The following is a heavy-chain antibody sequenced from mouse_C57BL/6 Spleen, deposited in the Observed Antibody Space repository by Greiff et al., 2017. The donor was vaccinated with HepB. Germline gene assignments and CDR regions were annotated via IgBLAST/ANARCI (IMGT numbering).Heavy chain of an antibody. J-gene: IGHJ4*01. V-gene: IGHV1-66*01. CDR2: IYPGSGNT. D-gene: IGHD2-1*01. Sequence: VQLQQSGPELVKPGASVKISCKASGYSFTSYYIHWVKQRPGQGLEWIGWIYPGSGNTKYNEKFKGKATLTADTSSSTAYMQLSSLTSEDSAVYYCAKIYYGKGAMDYWGQGTSVTVSS. CDR3: AKIYYGKGAMDY. CDR1: GYSFTSYY.